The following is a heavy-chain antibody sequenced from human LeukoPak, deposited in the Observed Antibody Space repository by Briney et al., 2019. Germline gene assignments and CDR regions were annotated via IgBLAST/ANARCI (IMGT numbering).Heavy chain of an antibody. CDR2: INQSGSI. V-gene: IGHV4-34*01. J-gene: IGHJ4*02. D-gene: IGHD1-26*01. Sequence: SETLSLTCAVYGGSFSGYYWSWIRQPPGKGLEWIGEINQSGSIIYNPSLKSRVTISIDTSRNQFSLKLSSVTAADTAVYYCSSGGVGNRLGYWGQGTLVTVSS. CDR1: GGSFSGYY. CDR3: SSGGVGNRLGY.